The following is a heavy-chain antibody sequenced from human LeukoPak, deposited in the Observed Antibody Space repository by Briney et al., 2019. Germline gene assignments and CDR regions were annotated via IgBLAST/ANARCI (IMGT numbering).Heavy chain of an antibody. J-gene: IGHJ4*02. D-gene: IGHD2-2*01. CDR1: GFTFDDYA. CDR2: ISWNSGSI. CDR3: ATGPTRDCSSTSCYRGRFDY. V-gene: IGHV3-9*01. Sequence: GRSLRLSCAASGFTFDDYAMHWVRQAPGKGLEWVSGISWNSGSIGYADSVKGRFTISRDNAKNSLYLQMNSLRAEDTALYYCATGPTRDCSSTSCYRGRFDYWGQGTLVTVSS.